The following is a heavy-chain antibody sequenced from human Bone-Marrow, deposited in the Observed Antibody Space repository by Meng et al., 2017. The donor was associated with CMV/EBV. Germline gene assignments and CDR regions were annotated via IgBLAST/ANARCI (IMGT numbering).Heavy chain of an antibody. Sequence: SLKISCAASGFTFSSYAMHWVRQAPGKGLEWVAVISYDGSNKYYAVSVKGRFTISRDNSKNTLYLQMNSLRAEDTAVYYCARATGGEYDVWSGLWGQGTLVTVSS. CDR1: GFTFSSYA. V-gene: IGHV3-30-3*01. CDR3: ARATGGEYDVWSGL. CDR2: ISYDGSNK. J-gene: IGHJ4*02. D-gene: IGHD3-3*01.